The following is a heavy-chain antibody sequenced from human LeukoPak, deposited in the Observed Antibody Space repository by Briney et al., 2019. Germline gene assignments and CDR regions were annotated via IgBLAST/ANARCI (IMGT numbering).Heavy chain of an antibody. D-gene: IGHD3-10*01. CDR3: ARSRGGSGSYYKQTFDY. CDR1: GFTVSSNY. J-gene: IGHJ4*02. CDR2: IYSGGST. Sequence: QSGGSLRLSCAASGFTVSSNYMSWVRQAPGKGLEWVSVIYSGGSTYYADSVKGRFTISRDNSKNTLYMQMNSLRAEDTAVYYCARSRGGSGSYYKQTFDYWGQGTQVTVSS. V-gene: IGHV3-53*01.